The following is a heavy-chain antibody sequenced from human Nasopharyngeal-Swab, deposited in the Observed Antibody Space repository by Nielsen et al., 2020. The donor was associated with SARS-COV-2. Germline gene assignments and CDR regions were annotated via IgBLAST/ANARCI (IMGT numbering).Heavy chain of an antibody. D-gene: IGHD2/OR15-2a*01. CDR2: IVGSGDISGSGGNT. J-gene: IGHJ4*02. Sequence: GGSLRLSCVASGYSFRTYGMSWVRHAPGKGLEWVAAIVGSGDISGSGGNTYYADSVKGRFTISRDNSKNTLSLQMNSLRAEDTAVYYCAKDLRGPYFFWGQGTLVTVSS. CDR1: GYSFRTYG. V-gene: IGHV3-23*01. CDR3: AKDLRGPYFF.